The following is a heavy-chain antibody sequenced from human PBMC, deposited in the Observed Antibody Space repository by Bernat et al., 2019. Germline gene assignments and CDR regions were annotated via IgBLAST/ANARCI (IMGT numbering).Heavy chain of an antibody. CDR3: AREGALGVQGVNLNWFDP. CDR1: GYTFTSYY. J-gene: IGHJ5*02. V-gene: IGHV1-46*01. CDR2: INPSGGST. Sequence: QVQLVQSGAEVKKPGASVKVSCKASGYTFTSYYMHWVRQAPGQGLEWMGIINPSGGSTSYAQKFQGRVTMTRDTSTSTVYMELSSLRSEDTAVYYCAREGALGVQGVNLNWFDPWGQGTLVIVSS. D-gene: IGHD3-10*01.